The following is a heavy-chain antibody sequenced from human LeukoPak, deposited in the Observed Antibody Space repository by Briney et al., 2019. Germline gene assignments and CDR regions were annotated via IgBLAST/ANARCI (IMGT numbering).Heavy chain of an antibody. J-gene: IGHJ4*02. V-gene: IGHV1-18*01. CDR1: GYTFTSYG. CDR2: ISAYNGNT. CDR3: ARTVPIFGVVIHFDY. D-gene: IGHD3-3*02. Sequence: ASVKVSCKASGYTFTSYGISWARQAPGQGLEWMGWISAYNGNTNYAQKLQGRVTMTTDTSTSTAYMELRSLRSDDTAVYYCARTVPIFGVVIHFDYWAREPWSPSPQ.